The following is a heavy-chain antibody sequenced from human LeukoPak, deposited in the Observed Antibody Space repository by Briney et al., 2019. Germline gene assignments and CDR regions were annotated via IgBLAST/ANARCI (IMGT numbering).Heavy chain of an antibody. J-gene: IGHJ4*02. CDR2: CKSKTDGVTT. CDR1: ALNFTNVW. V-gene: IGHV3-15*01. Sequence: RGASHRPACAASALNFTNVWISTGRQAPGRGAEGIGHCKSKTDGVTTDYAATVKGRFTISREDSKKTLHLQTSSLKTEDTAVYYCTAGGFIFHYWGQGTLVTVSS. CDR3: TAGGFIFHY. D-gene: IGHD1-14*01.